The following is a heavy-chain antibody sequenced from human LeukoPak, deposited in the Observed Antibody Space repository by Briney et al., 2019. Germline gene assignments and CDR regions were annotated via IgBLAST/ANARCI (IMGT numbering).Heavy chain of an antibody. J-gene: IGHJ4*02. CDR3: AGMARDYGSRAWGGGRGIYFDY. CDR2: INHSGST. CDR1: GGSFSNYY. V-gene: IGHV4-34*01. Sequence: KPSETLSLTSAVHGGSFSNYYWNWIRQPPGKRVEWIGEINHSGSTNYNPSLKSRVTISVDTSKTKFSLNLSSVTAADTTVYYCAGMARDYGSRAWGGGRGIYFDYWGQGTRVTVSS. D-gene: IGHD4-17*01.